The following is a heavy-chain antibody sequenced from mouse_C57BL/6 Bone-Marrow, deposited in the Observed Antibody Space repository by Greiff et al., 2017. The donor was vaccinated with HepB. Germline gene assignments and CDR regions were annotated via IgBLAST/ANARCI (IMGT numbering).Heavy chain of an antibody. CDR2: INPSTGGT. D-gene: IGHD2-3*01. V-gene: IGHV1-42*01. Sequence: VQLKESGPELVKPGASVKISCKASGYSFTGYYMNWVKQSPEKSLEWIGEINPSTGGTTYNQKFKAKATLTVDKSSSTAYMQLKSLTSEDSAVYYCARSPIYDGYYDYWGQGTTLTVSS. CDR1: GYSFTGYY. CDR3: ARSPIYDGYYDY. J-gene: IGHJ2*01.